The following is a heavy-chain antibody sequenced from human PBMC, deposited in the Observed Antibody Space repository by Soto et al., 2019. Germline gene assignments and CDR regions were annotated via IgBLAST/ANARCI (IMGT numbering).Heavy chain of an antibody. V-gene: IGHV3-7*04. J-gene: IGHJ3*01. CDR2: IKRDGPVT. CDR3: ARDLSPPGEFIYDAFDA. CDR1: GFTFGAFW. D-gene: IGHD2-21*01. Sequence: EVQLVESGGGLVQPGESLRLSCAASGFTFGAFWMTWLRQAPGKGLEWVANIKRDGPVTHYGDSVEGRCTLSRDNAPNSLFLQLNSLRPEDTAMYYCARDLSPPGEFIYDAFDAWGQGTFVTVSS.